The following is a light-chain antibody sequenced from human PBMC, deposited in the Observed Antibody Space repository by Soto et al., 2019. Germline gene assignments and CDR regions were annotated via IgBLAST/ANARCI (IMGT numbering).Light chain of an antibody. CDR2: DAS. CDR1: QSVSSSY. V-gene: IGKV3-11*01. J-gene: IGKJ5*01. CDR3: QQRSNWPPNT. Sequence: EIVLTQSPWTLSLSPFERATLSCGASQSVSSSYLAWYQQKPGQAPRLLIYDASNRATGIPARFSGSGSGTDFTLTISSLEPEDFAVYYCQQRSNWPPNTFGQGTRLEIK.